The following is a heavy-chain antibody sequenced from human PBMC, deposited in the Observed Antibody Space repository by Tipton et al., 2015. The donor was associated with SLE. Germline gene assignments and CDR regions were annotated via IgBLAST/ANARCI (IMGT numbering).Heavy chain of an antibody. J-gene: IGHJ3*02. D-gene: IGHD7-27*01. CDR1: GGSISSGNYY. V-gene: IGHV4-61*02. CDR2: VHISGST. CDR3: ARDPLGIRAFDI. Sequence: TLSLTCTVSGGSISSGNYYWGWIRQPAGKALEWIGRVHISGSTNYNPSLKSRVTISVDTSKNQFSLKLSSVTAADTAVYYCARDPLGIRAFDIWGQGTMVTVSS.